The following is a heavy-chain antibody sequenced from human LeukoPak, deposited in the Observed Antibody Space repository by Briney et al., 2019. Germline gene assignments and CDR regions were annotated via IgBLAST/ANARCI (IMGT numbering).Heavy chain of an antibody. J-gene: IGHJ6*02. CDR1: GGTFSNYA. CDR2: LIPLFGIT. CDR3: ASQLPPLRSMDG. Sequence: SVKVSCKASGGTFSNYAFNWVRQAPGQGLEWVGRLIPLFGITNYAQKFEGRVTITADKATSTAYMELSSLRSEDTAVYFCASQLPPLRSMDGGSQGTTVTVYS. V-gene: IGHV1-69*04. D-gene: IGHD1-1*01.